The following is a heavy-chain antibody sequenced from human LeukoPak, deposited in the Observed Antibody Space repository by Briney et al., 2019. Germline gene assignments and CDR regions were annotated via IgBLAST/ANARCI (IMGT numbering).Heavy chain of an antibody. CDR2: MKYDGSEK. Sequence: GGSLRLSCAASGFTFSSYWMSWVRQAPGKGLEWVANMKYDGSEKYYVDSVKGRFTISRDNAKNSLYLQMNSLRAEDTAVFYCARDIEAAGLFLDYWGQGTLVTVSS. J-gene: IGHJ4*02. V-gene: IGHV3-7*01. CDR3: ARDIEAAGLFLDY. CDR1: GFTFSSYW. D-gene: IGHD6-13*01.